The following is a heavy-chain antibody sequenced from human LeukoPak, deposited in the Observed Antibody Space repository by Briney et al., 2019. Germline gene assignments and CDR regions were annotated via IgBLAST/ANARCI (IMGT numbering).Heavy chain of an antibody. D-gene: IGHD2-15*01. Sequence: GGSLRLSCAASGFPLSSYSINWVREAPGKGLEWVSYISSSGSAIYYVDSVKGRFTVSRDNAKNSLFLQMNSPRAEDTAVYYCVRVKGSYFDYWGQGALVTVSS. CDR1: GFPLSSYS. J-gene: IGHJ4*02. CDR2: ISSSGSAI. CDR3: VRVKGSYFDY. V-gene: IGHV3-48*01.